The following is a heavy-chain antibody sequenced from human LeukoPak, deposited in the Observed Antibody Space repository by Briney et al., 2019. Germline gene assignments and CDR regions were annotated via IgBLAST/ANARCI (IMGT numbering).Heavy chain of an antibody. V-gene: IGHV3-30*18. J-gene: IGHJ5*02. Sequence: GGSLRLSCAASGFTFTIYGMHWVRQAPGKGLEWVAIISYDGSNKYYADSVKGRFTISRDDSKNTLYLQMNSLRAEDTAVYYCAKNRDNNNLRGDSCWFDPWGQGTLVTVSS. CDR1: GFTFTIYG. CDR3: AKNRDNNNLRGDSCWFDP. D-gene: IGHD1-14*01. CDR2: ISYDGSNK.